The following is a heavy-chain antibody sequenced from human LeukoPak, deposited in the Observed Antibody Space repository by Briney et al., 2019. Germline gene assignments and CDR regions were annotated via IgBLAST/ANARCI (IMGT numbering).Heavy chain of an antibody. CDR3: ARQGPGTVFDY. V-gene: IGHV4-39*01. J-gene: IGHJ4*02. D-gene: IGHD1-1*01. CDR1: GGSISSSSYY. Sequence: SEILSLTCTVSGGSISSSSYYWGWIRQPPGKGLEWIGSIYYSGSTYYNPSLKSRVTISVDTSKNQFSLKLSSVTAADTAVYYCARQGPGTVFDYWGQGTLVTVSS. CDR2: IYYSGST.